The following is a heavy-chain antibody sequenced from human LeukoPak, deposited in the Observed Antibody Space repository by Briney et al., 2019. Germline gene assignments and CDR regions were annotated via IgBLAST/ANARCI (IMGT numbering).Heavy chain of an antibody. Sequence: ASVKVSCKASGYSFTGYFVHWVRQAPGQGLEWMGWINPNNGDTNYAQKFQGRFTMTRDTSVSTVYMDLSRLRSDDTAVYYCARSGQLADRFDYWGQGTLVTVSS. CDR2: INPNNGDT. D-gene: IGHD6-13*01. CDR3: ARSGQLADRFDY. CDR1: GYSFTGYF. J-gene: IGHJ4*02. V-gene: IGHV1-2*02.